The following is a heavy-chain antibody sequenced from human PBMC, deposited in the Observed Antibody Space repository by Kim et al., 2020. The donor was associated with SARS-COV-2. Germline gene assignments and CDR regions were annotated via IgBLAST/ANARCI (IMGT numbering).Heavy chain of an antibody. D-gene: IGHD3-10*01. CDR2: ISGSGGST. CDR1: GFTFSSYA. J-gene: IGHJ5*02. CDR3: AKEQLSLLWFGLFDP. V-gene: IGHV3-23*01. Sequence: GGSLRLSCAASGFTFSSYAMSWVRQAPGKGLEWVSAISGSGGSTYYADSVKGRFTISRDNSKNTLYLQMNSPRAEDTAVYYCAKEQLSLLWFGLFDPWGQGTLVTVSS.